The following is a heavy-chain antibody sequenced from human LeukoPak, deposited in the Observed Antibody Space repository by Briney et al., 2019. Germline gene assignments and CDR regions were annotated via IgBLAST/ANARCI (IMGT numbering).Heavy chain of an antibody. CDR3: ARDLRITMVRGVTSARYYFDY. J-gene: IGHJ4*02. V-gene: IGHV3-7*01. CDR1: GFTFSSYW. D-gene: IGHD3-10*01. Sequence: GGSLRLSCAVSGFTFSSYWMSWVRQAPGKGLEWVANIKQDGSEKYYVDSVKGRFTISRDNAKNSLYLQMNSLRAEDTAVYYCARDLRITMVRGVTSARYYFDYWGQGTLVTVSS. CDR2: IKQDGSEK.